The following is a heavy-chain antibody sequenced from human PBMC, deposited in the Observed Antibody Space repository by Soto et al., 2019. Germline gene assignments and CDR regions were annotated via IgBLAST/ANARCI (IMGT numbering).Heavy chain of an antibody. V-gene: IGHV3-23*01. CDR1: GFTASSSS. J-gene: IGHJ1*01. CDR3: AKADGEQWLIPHLVN. CDR2: ISCCGGST. D-gene: IGHD6-19*01. Sequence: LRLSCAASGFTASSSSMNWVRQAPGKGLEWVSGISCCGGSTFYADSVKGRFSLARDDSKNTLSLQLNSLRVEDTAHYYCAKADGEQWLIPHLVNWGQGTRVTVSS.